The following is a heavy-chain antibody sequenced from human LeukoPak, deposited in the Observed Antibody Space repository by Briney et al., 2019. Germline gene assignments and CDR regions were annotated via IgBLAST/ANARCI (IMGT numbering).Heavy chain of an antibody. J-gene: IGHJ4*02. D-gene: IGHD3-22*01. Sequence: PGRPLRLSCAASGFTFSSYVMHWVRQPPGKGLEWMAIISYDGSNTYYTDSLMGRFTISRDNSKNTLYLQMNSLRPEDTAVYYCARQPNYYDTLDYWGPGTLVTVSS. CDR1: GFTFSSYV. CDR3: ARQPNYYDTLDY. V-gene: IGHV3-30-3*01. CDR2: ISYDGSNT.